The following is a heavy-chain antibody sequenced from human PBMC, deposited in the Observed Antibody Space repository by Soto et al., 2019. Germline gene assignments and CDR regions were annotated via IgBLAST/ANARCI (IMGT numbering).Heavy chain of an antibody. CDR3: ARAIKRWEVHYYSDH. D-gene: IGHD1-26*01. J-gene: IGHJ4*02. V-gene: IGHV1-69*06. CDR2: IVVISNTA. Sequence: QVVLLQSGAEVKEPGSSVRVSCKVSGSTFNNFAFSWVRQAPGHGPEWMGGIVVISNTADYSQRFRDRVTITADTSTNTLYMDLRSLTFEDTAGYYCARAIKRWEVHYYSDHWGQGTLVTVSS. CDR1: GSTFNNFA.